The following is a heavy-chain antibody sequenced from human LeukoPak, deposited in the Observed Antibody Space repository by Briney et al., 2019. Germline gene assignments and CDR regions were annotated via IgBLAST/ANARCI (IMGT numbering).Heavy chain of an antibody. D-gene: IGHD3-10*01. V-gene: IGHV4-59*12. Sequence: SETLSLTCTVSGGSISSYYWSWIRQPPGKGLEWIGYIYYSGSTNYNPSLKSRVTISVDTSKNQFSLKLSSVTAADTAVYYCARGGRGLYYYGSGSSDFDYWGQGTLVTVSS. CDR3: ARGGRGLYYYGSGSSDFDY. CDR1: GGSISSYY. J-gene: IGHJ4*02. CDR2: IYYSGST.